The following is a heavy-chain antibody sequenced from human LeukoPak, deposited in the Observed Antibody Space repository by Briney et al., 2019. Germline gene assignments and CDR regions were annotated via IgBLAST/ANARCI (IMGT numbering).Heavy chain of an antibody. Sequence: GASVKVSCKASGYTFTSYGINWVRQAPGQGLEWMGWISVYNGNTNYAQKLQGRVTMTTDTSTSTTYMELRSLRSDDTAVYYCARDVGSSAWWAISAFDIWGQGTMVTVSS. J-gene: IGHJ3*02. V-gene: IGHV1-18*01. CDR3: ARDVGSSAWWAISAFDI. D-gene: IGHD6-13*01. CDR1: GYTFTSYG. CDR2: ISVYNGNT.